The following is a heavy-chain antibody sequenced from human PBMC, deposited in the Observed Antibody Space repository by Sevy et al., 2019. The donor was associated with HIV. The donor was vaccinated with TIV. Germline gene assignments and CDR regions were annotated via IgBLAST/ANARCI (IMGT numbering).Heavy chain of an antibody. Sequence: GGSLRLSCEASGFTFSHFAIHWVRQALGKGLEWVAVISYDGNNKHYADSVKGRFTISRDNSKNTLYLQMSSLRPEATAVYYCARGATYYGSGTYSASDYWGQGTLVTVSS. D-gene: IGHD3-10*01. CDR2: ISYDGNNK. V-gene: IGHV3-30*04. CDR3: ARGATYYGSGTYSASDY. J-gene: IGHJ4*02. CDR1: GFTFSHFA.